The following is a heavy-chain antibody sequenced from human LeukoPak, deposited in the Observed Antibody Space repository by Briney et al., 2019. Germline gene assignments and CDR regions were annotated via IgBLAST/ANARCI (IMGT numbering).Heavy chain of an antibody. CDR1: GYSISSGYY. D-gene: IGHD3-10*01. J-gene: IGHJ5*02. Sequence: SETLSLACTVSGYSISSGYYWGWIRQPPGKGLEWIGSIYHSGSTYYNPSLKSRVTISVDTSKNQFSLKLSSVTAADTAVYYCARGGYYGSGNDFRFDPWGQGTLVTVSS. V-gene: IGHV4-38-2*02. CDR2: IYHSGST. CDR3: ARGGYYGSGNDFRFDP.